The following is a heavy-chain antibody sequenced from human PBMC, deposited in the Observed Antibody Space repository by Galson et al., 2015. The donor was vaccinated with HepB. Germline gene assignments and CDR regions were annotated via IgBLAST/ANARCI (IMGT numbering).Heavy chain of an antibody. J-gene: IGHJ2*01. CDR1: GFSLSTSGMC. V-gene: IGHV2-70*01. D-gene: IGHD3-22*01. CDR2: IDWDDDK. CDR3: ARYRPASTYYYDSSGFVNWYFDL. Sequence: PALVKPTQTLTLTCTFSGFSLSTSGMCVSWIRQPPGKALEWLALIDWDDDKYYSTSLKTRLTISKDTSKNQVVLTMTNMDPVDTATYYCARYRPASTYYYDSSGFVNWYFDLWGRGTLVTVSS.